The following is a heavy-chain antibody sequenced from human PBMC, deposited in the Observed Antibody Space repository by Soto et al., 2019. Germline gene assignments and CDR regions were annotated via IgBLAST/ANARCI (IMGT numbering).Heavy chain of an antibody. D-gene: IGHD3-9*01. Sequence: EVQLVETGGGLIQPGGSLRLACAASGFTVSSNYMRWVRQSPGKGLEWVSVIYSGGSTYYADSVKGRFTISRDKSKNTLYLQRNSLRGEDTAVYYCARARRERWYYDTAPPYLAYWVQGALVTVS. V-gene: IGHV3-53*02. CDR1: GFTVSSNY. J-gene: IGHJ4*02. CDR3: ARARRERWYYDTAPPYLAY. CDR2: IYSGGST.